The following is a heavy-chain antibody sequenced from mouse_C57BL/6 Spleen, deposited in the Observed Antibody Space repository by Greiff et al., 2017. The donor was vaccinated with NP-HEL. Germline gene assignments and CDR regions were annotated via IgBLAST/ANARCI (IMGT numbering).Heavy chain of an antibody. J-gene: IGHJ3*01. Sequence: EVQLVESGGGLVKPGGSLKLSCAASGFTFSSYAMSWVRQTPEKRLEWVATISDGGSYTYYPDNVKGRFTISRDNAKNNLYLQMSHLKSEDTAMYYCAREDSNYGRFAYWGQGTLVTVSA. CDR3: AREDSNYGRFAY. CDR2: ISDGGSYT. D-gene: IGHD2-5*01. CDR1: GFTFSSYA. V-gene: IGHV5-4*01.